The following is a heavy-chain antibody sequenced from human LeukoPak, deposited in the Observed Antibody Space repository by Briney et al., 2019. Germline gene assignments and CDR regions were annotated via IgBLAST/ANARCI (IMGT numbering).Heavy chain of an antibody. CDR2: FYCGGST. J-gene: IGHJ5*02. CDR1: GFTVSSNY. Sequence: PGGSLRLSCAASGFTVSSNYMSWVRQAPGKGLEWVSVFYCGGSTYYADSVKGRFTISRDNSKNTLYLQMNSLRAEDTAVYYCARDRDYYGFDPWGQGTLVTVSS. CDR3: ARDRDYYGFDP. V-gene: IGHV3-53*01. D-gene: IGHD3-10*01.